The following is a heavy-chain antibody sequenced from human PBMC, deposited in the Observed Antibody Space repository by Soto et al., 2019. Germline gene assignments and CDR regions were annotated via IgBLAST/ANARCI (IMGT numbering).Heavy chain of an antibody. CDR1: GYSFTSYW. D-gene: IGHD3-3*01. J-gene: IGHJ6*02. Sequence: GESLKISCKGSGYSFTSYWIGWVRQMPGKGLEWMGRIDPSDSYTNYSPSFQGHVTISADKSISTAYLQWSSLKASDTAMYYCARSPEWLFLPMDVWGQGTTVTVSS. V-gene: IGHV5-10-1*01. CDR2: IDPSDSYT. CDR3: ARSPEWLFLPMDV.